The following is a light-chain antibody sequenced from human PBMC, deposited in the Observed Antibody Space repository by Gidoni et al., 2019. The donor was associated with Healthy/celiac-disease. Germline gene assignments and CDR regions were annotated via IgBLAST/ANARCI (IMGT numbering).Light chain of an antibody. CDR2: AAS. CDR1: QSISSY. V-gene: IGKV1-39*01. CDR3: QQSYSTPLT. Sequence: DIQMTQSPSALSASVGDRVTITCRASQSISSYLNWYQQKPWKAPKLLIYAASSLQIGVPSRFSVSGSVTDFTLTISSLQPEDFATYYCQQSYSTPLTFXGXTKVEIK. J-gene: IGKJ4*01.